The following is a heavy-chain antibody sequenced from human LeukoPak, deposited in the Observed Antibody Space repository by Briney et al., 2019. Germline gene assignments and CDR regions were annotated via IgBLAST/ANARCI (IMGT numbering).Heavy chain of an antibody. J-gene: IGHJ3*02. CDR2: IIPIFGTA. D-gene: IGHD3-10*01. CDR3: ARAPVGSGAFDI. CDR1: GGTFSSYA. V-gene: IGHV1-69*13. Sequence: GASVKVSRKASGGTFSSYAISWVRQAPGQGLEWMGGIIPIFGTANYAQKFQGRVTITADESTSTAYMELSSLRSEDTAVYYCARAPVGSGAFDIWGQGTMVTVSS.